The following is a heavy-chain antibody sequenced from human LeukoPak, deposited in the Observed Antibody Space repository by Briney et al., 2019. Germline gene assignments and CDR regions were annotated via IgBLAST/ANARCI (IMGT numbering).Heavy chain of an antibody. Sequence: GGSLRLSCGASGFSFSDDWMSWVRQAPGKGLEWVGRIKSKTDGGTTDYAAPVKGRFTISRDDSKNTLYLQMNSLKTEDTAVYYCTTTGWEPPQVDIWGQGTMVTVSS. CDR3: TTTGWEPPQVDI. D-gene: IGHD1-26*01. V-gene: IGHV3-15*01. J-gene: IGHJ3*02. CDR1: GFSFSDDW. CDR2: IKSKTDGGTT.